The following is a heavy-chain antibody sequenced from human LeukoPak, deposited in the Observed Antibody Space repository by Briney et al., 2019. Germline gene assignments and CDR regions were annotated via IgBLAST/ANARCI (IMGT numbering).Heavy chain of an antibody. Sequence: ASVTVSCKASGYTFTGYFIYWMRQAPGQGPEWMGWINPNSYGTNFAQKFRGRMTLTRDTSTSTVYMDLSSLTSDDTAVYYCAREMLSYSGSPINWFDPWGQGTLVTVSS. CDR2: INPNSYGT. J-gene: IGHJ5*02. CDR3: AREMLSYSGSPINWFDP. V-gene: IGHV1-2*02. D-gene: IGHD1-26*01. CDR1: GYTFTGYF.